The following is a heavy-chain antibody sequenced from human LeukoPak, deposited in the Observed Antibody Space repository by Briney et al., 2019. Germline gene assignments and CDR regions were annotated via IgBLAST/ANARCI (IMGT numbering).Heavy chain of an antibody. Sequence: SGGSLRLSCATSGFTFSPYWMSWVRQAPGKGLEWVANIKQDGSETYYADSVKGRFTIFRDNAKNSLYLQMDSLRVEDTAVYYCANGDGFDYWGQGTLVIVSS. J-gene: IGHJ4*02. D-gene: IGHD5-24*01. CDR2: IKQDGSET. CDR3: ANGDGFDY. CDR1: GFTFSPYW. V-gene: IGHV3-7*01.